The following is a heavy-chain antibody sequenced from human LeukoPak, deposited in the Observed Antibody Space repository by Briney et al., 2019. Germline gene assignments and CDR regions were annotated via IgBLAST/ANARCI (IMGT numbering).Heavy chain of an antibody. J-gene: IGHJ4*02. CDR2: ISGSGDST. V-gene: IGHV3-23*01. Sequence: GGSLRLSCAVSGFNFSSYAMSCVRQATGKGLEWVSGISGSGDSTYYADSVKGRFTISRDNSKNTLYLQMNSLRAEDTAVYYCAKKSYYYDSTGYYDYWGQGTLVTVSS. D-gene: IGHD3-22*01. CDR1: GFNFSSYA. CDR3: AKKSYYYDSTGYYDY.